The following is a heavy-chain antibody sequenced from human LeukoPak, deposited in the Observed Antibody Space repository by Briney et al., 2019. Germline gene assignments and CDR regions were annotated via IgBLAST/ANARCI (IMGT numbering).Heavy chain of an antibody. J-gene: IGHJ3*02. V-gene: IGHV3-21*01. CDR1: GFTSTSYS. D-gene: IGHD1-26*01. Sequence: PGGSLRLSYAASGFTSTSYSLNWVRQAPGTGLEWVSSISESGRYIYFRASLKGRFTVSRDNAENSLYLQMNGLRVEDTAVYYCARGHSGSYQRTDAFDIWGRGTLVTVSS. CDR3: ARGHSGSYQRTDAFDI. CDR2: ISESGRYI.